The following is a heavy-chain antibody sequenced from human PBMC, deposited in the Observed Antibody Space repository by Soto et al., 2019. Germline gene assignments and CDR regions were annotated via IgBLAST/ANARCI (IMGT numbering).Heavy chain of an antibody. CDR3: AGWGEHAANF. CDR2: IDPDGRVG. CDR1: GLRFSTYW. Sequence: EGQLLGSGGGLVQPGGSLRLSCVASGLRFSTYWMNWVRQPPGMGLEWVANIDPDGRVGTYVDSVKGRFTTSRDNAMNSVYLQMNSLRADDTAMYFCAGWGEHAANFCGQGSLVTVSA. J-gene: IGHJ4*02. D-gene: IGHD7-27*01. V-gene: IGHV3-7*03.